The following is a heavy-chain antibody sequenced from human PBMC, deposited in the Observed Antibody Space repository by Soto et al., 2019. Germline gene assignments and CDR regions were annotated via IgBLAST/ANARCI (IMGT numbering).Heavy chain of an antibody. Sequence: QVQLVESGGGVVQPGRSLRLSCAASGFTFSSYAMHWVRQAPGKGLEWVAVISYDGSNKYYADSVKGRFTISRDNSKNTLYLQLHSLRAADTAVYYCARDRPYWYFDLWGRGTLVTVSS. V-gene: IGHV3-30-3*01. CDR1: GFTFSSYA. J-gene: IGHJ2*01. CDR2: ISYDGSNK. CDR3: ARDRPYWYFDL.